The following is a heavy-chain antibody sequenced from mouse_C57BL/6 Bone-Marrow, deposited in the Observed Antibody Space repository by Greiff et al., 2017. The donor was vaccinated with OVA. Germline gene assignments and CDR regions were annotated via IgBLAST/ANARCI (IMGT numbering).Heavy chain of an antibody. CDR1: CYTFTSSW. D-gene: IGHD3-1*01. Sequence: VQLPQPGAELVMPVASVKLSCKSSCYTFTSSWLHCVTQRPGHGLEWIGEIDPSDSYTTSNQKFKGKSTMTVDKSSSTAYMQLSSLTSEDSAVYYCARSGDVDYWGQGTTLTVSS. J-gene: IGHJ2*01. CDR2: IDPSDSYT. V-gene: IGHV1-69*01. CDR3: ARSGDVDY.